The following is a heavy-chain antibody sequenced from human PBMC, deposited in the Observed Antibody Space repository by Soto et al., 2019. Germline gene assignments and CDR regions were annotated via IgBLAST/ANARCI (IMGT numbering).Heavy chain of an antibody. V-gene: IGHV5-51*01. D-gene: IGHD2-2*01. CDR3: ARGGYCSSTSCYGYNWFDP. CDR1: GYSFTSYW. Sequence: GESLKISCKGSGYSFTSYWIGWVRQMPGKGLEWMGIIYPGDSDTRNSPSFQGQVTISADKSISTAYLQWSSLKASDTAMYYCARGGYCSSTSCYGYNWFDPWGQGTLVTVSS. CDR2: IYPGDSDT. J-gene: IGHJ5*02.